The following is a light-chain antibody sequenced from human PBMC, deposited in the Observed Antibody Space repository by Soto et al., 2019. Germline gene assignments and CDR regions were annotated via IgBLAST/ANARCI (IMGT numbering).Light chain of an antibody. Sequence: SSELTQPPSVSVAPGKTASITCGGANLGSKSVHWYQQKPGQAPVLVIYYDDERPSGIPERFSASNSGNTATLTISRVEAGDEAEYCCQVWDSSSDHVIFGGGTKLTVL. CDR1: NLGSKS. V-gene: IGLV3-21*04. CDR3: QVWDSSSDHVI. J-gene: IGLJ2*01. CDR2: YDD.